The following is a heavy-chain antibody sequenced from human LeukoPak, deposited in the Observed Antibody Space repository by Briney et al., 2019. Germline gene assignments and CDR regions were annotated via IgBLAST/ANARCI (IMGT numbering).Heavy chain of an antibody. CDR3: VRDYNWGFDY. V-gene: IGHV3-21*05. D-gene: IGHD1-20*01. J-gene: IGHJ4*02. CDR2: ISTTYDI. CDR1: GFSLNSYS. Sequence: GGSLRLSCEASGFSLNSYSVNWVRQAPGKGLEWLSYISTTYDIYYADSVKGRFTISKDNARNSLYLQMNSLRAEDTAVYYCVRDYNWGFDYWGQGTLVAVSS.